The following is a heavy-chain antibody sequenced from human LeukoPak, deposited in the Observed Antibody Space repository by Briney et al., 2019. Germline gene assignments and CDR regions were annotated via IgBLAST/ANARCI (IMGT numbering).Heavy chain of an antibody. CDR3: ARVRSVGGNPHAFNI. Sequence: GGSLRLSCAASGFTFISYAMNWVRQAPGKGLEWVSGISGSGASPYYAASVKGRFTISRDNAKNSLYLQMNSLRVEDTALYYCARVRSVGGNPHAFNIWGQGTMVTVSS. V-gene: IGHV3-23*01. CDR2: ISGSGASP. J-gene: IGHJ3*02. CDR1: GFTFISYA. D-gene: IGHD4-23*01.